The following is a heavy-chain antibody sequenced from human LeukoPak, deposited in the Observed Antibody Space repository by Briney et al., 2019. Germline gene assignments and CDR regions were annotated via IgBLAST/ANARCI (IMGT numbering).Heavy chain of an antibody. CDR2: INPNSGGT. V-gene: IGHV1-2*02. D-gene: IGHD1-26*01. CDR3: ARVRRSGSYPSY. Sequence: ASVKVSCKASGYTFTGYYMDWVRQAPGQGLEWMGWINPNSGGTNYAQKFQGRVTMTRDTSISTAYMELSRLRSDDTAVYYCARVRRSGSYPSYWGQGTLVTVSS. J-gene: IGHJ4*02. CDR1: GYTFTGYY.